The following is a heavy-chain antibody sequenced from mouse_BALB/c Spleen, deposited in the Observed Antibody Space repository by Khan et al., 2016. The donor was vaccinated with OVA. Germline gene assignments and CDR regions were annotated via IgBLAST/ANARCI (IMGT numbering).Heavy chain of an antibody. CDR3: AGLYYYGSSFYAMDY. CDR2: IWAGGST. V-gene: IGHV2-9*02. J-gene: IGHJ4*01. Sequence: QVQLKESGPGLVAPSQSLSITCTVSGFSLTSYGVHWVRPPPGKGLEWLGVIWAGGSTNYNSALMSRLSLSKDNSKSQVFLKMNSLQTDDTAMYYCAGLYYYGSSFYAMDYWGQGTSVTVSS. CDR1: GFSLTSYG. D-gene: IGHD1-1*01.